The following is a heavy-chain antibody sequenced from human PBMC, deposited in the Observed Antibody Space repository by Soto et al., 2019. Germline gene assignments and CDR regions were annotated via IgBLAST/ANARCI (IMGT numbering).Heavy chain of an antibody. V-gene: IGHV4-31*03. D-gene: IGHD3-3*01. CDR1: GDAISSGGYY. CDR2: TYYSGST. J-gene: IGHJ5*02. Sequence: SETLSLTCTVSGDAISSGGYYFVCIRQRPGKGLELIGYTYYSGSTYYNPSLKSRVTISVDTSKNQFSLKLSSVTAADTAVYYCARARFLEWGDSWFDPWGQGTLVTV. CDR3: ARARFLEWGDSWFDP.